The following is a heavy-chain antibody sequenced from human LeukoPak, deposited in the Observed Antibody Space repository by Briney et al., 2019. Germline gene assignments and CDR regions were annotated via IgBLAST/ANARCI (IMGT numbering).Heavy chain of an antibody. CDR1: GFTFSDYA. J-gene: IGHJ4*02. CDR2: ISGSGGST. Sequence: PGGSLRLSCAASGFTFSDYAMSWVRQAPGKGLEWVSGISGSGGSTYYADSVKGRFTISRDNSKNTLYLQMNSLRAEDTAVYYCAKAPWDSLYYFDYWGQGTLVTVSS. D-gene: IGHD5-18*01. V-gene: IGHV3-23*01. CDR3: AKAPWDSLYYFDY.